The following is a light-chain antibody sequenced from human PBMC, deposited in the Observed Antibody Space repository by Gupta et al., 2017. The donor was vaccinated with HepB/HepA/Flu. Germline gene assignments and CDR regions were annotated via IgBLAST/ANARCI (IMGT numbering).Light chain of an antibody. CDR1: QTLLYNSNRKNY. CDR2: WAS. J-gene: IGKJ4*01. V-gene: IGKV4-1*01. Sequence: DIVMTQSPDSLAVSLGERATINCKSSQTLLYNSNRKNYLARYQQKPGQPPKLLIYWASSRESGVPDRFSGSGSGTDFSRTISSLQAEDVAVYFCQQYYNSPLTFGGGTKVEIK. CDR3: QQYYNSPLT.